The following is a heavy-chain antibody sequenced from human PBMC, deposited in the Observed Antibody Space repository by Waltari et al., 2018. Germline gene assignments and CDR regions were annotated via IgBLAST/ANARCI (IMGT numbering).Heavy chain of an antibody. V-gene: IGHV4-34*01. CDR3: ARGRQWLVSGFDY. D-gene: IGHD6-19*01. J-gene: IGHJ4*02. Sequence: QPPGKGLEGIGEINHSGSTNYNPSLKSRVTISVDTSKNQFSLKLSSVTAADTAVYYCARGRQWLVSGFDYWGQGTLVTVSS. CDR2: INHSGST.